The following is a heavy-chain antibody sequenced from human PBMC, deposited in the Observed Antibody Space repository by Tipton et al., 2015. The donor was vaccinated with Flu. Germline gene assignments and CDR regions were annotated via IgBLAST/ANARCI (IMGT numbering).Heavy chain of an antibody. J-gene: IGHJ4*02. CDR3: ARVRGFTSDY. D-gene: IGHD5-24*01. Sequence: SLRLSCVASGFTFSNYWMYWVRQAPGKGLVWVSRINSDGSSTSYADLVKGRVTISRDNAKNTLYLQVNSLRADDTAVYYCARVRGFTSDYWGLGTLVTVSS. V-gene: IGHV3-74*01. CDR2: INSDGSST. CDR1: GFTFSNYW.